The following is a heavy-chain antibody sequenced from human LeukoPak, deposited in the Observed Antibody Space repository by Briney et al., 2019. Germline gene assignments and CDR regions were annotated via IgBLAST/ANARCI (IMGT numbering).Heavy chain of an antibody. CDR3: ARGYSYGYYFDY. D-gene: IGHD5-18*01. V-gene: IGHV3-7*04. J-gene: IGHJ4*02. CDR1: GFTFSSYL. Sequence: GGSLRLSCAASGFTFSSYLMSWVRQAPGEGLEWVANIKEDGSEKYYVDSVKGRFTISRDNAKNSLYLQMNSLRAEDTAVYYCARGYSYGYYFDYWGQGTLVTVSS. CDR2: IKEDGSEK.